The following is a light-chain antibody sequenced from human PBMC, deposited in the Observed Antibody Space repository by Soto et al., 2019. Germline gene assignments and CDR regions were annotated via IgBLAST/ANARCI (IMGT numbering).Light chain of an antibody. V-gene: IGLV2-14*01. CDR3: SSYTSSSTLVV. J-gene: IGLJ2*01. Sequence: QSALTQPASVSGSPGQSITISCTGTSSDVGGYNYVSWYQQHPGKAPKLMIYDVSNRPSGVSNRFSGSKSGTTASLTISGLQAEEEADYYCSSYTSSSTLVVFGGGTQLTVL. CDR2: DVS. CDR1: SSDVGGYNY.